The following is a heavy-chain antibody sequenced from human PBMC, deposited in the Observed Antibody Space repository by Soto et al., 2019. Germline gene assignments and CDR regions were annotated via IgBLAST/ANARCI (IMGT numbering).Heavy chain of an antibody. Sequence: QVQLVQSGAEVKKPGSSVKVSCKASGGTFSSYAISWVRQAPGQGLEWMGGIIPIPGTANYAQKFQGRVTITADEYTSTAYMELSSLRSEDTAVYYCARSQGSSTSLEIYYYYYYGMDVWGQGTTVTASS. CDR1: GGTFSSYA. CDR3: ARSQGSSTSLEIYYYYYYGMDV. D-gene: IGHD2-2*01. V-gene: IGHV1-69*01. CDR2: IIPIPGTA. J-gene: IGHJ6*02.